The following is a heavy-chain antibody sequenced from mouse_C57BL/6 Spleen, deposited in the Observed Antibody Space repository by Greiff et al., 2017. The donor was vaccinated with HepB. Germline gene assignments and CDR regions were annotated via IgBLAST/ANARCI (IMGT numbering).Heavy chain of an antibody. CDR2: IYPGSGST. V-gene: IGHV1-55*01. CDR1: GYTFTSYW. Sequence: QVQLQQPGAELVKPGASVKMSCKASGYTFTSYWITWVKQRPGQGLEWIGDIYPGSGSTNYNEKFKSKATLTVDTSSSTAYMQLSSLTSEDSAVYDCARYYGSSPAWFAYWGQGTLVTVSA. CDR3: ARYYGSSPAWFAY. J-gene: IGHJ3*01. D-gene: IGHD1-1*01.